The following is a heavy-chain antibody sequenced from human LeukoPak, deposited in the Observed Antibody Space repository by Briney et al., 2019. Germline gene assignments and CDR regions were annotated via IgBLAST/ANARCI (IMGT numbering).Heavy chain of an antibody. Sequence: GGSLRLSCAASGFTFRSYNMNWVRQAPGKGLEWVSDISSSGSTIYFADSVQGRFTISRDNAKNSLYLQMNSLRDEDTAVYYCARLEYYYVSGNYYKLFDYWGQGTLVTVSS. D-gene: IGHD3-10*01. CDR3: ARLEYYYVSGNYYKLFDY. CDR2: ISSSGSTI. CDR1: GFTFRSYN. J-gene: IGHJ4*02. V-gene: IGHV3-48*02.